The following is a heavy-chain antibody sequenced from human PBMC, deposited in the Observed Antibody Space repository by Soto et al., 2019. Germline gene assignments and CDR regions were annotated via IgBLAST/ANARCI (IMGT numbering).Heavy chain of an antibody. CDR1: GGSISSSSYY. V-gene: IGHV4-39*01. J-gene: IGHJ4*02. CDR2: IYYSGST. D-gene: IGHD4-17*01. CDR3: ARQNGDYVLADY. Sequence: QLQLQESGPGLVKPSETLSLTCTVYGGSISSSSYYWGWIRQPPGKGLEWIGSIYYSGSTYYNPSLKSRVTISVDTSKNQFSLKLSSVTAADTAVYYCARQNGDYVLADYWGQGTLVTVSS.